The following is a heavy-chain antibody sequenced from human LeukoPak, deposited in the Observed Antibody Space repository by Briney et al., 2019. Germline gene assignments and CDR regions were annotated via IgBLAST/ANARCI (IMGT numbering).Heavy chain of an antibody. J-gene: IGHJ5*02. CDR1: GGSISSGGYY. CDR3: ARDFAGYSKGGFDP. V-gene: IGHV4-30-2*01. CDR2: IYHSGST. Sequence: KPSETLSLTCTVSGGSISSGGYYWSWIRQPPGKGLEWIGYIYHSGSTYYNPSLKSRVTISVDRSKNQFSLKLSSVTAADTAVYYCARDFAGYSKGGFDPWGQGTLVTVSS. D-gene: IGHD4-11*01.